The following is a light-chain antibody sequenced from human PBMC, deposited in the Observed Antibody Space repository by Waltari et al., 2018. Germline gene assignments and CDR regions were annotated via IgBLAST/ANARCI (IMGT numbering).Light chain of an antibody. Sequence: QSVLTQPPSASGTPGQRVSISCSGSASNIGSDSVNWYQQLPGAAPKLLIYIDNRRPSGVPDRFSGSKSGTSASRAISGLQSEDEADYYCAAWDSRLNGVVFGGGTRLTVL. J-gene: IGLJ2*01. CDR3: AAWDSRLNGVV. CDR1: ASNIGSDS. V-gene: IGLV1-44*01. CDR2: IDN.